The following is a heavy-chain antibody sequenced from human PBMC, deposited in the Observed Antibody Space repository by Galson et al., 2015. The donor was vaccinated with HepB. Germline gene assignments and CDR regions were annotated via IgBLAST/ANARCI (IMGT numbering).Heavy chain of an antibody. CDR1: GYTFTSYG. V-gene: IGHV1-18*04. Sequence: SVKVSCKASGYTFTSYGISWVRQAPGQGLEWMGWISAYNGNTNYAQKLQGRVTMTTDTSTSTAYMELRSLRSDDTAVYYCARGVSTYYYGSGSYFDYWGQGTLVTVSS. CDR2: ISAYNGNT. J-gene: IGHJ4*02. CDR3: ARGVSTYYYGSGSYFDY. D-gene: IGHD3-10*01.